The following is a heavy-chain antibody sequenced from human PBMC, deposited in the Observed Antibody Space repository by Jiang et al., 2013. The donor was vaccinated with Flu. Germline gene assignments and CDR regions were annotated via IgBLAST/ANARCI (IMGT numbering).Heavy chain of an antibody. CDR1: GFTFSSYG. V-gene: IGHV3-30*18. CDR2: ISYDGSNK. Sequence: LVESGGGVVQPGRSLRLSCAASGFTFSSYGMHWVRQAPGKGLEWVAVISYDGSNKYYADSVKGRFTISRDNSKNTLYLQMNSLRAEDTAVYYCAKDFYGSSGYDAFDIWGQGTMVTVSS. D-gene: IGHD3-22*01. CDR3: AKDFYGSSGYDAFDI. J-gene: IGHJ3*02.